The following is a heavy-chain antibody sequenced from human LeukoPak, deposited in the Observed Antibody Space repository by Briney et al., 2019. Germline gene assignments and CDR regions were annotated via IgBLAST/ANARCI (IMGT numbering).Heavy chain of an antibody. Sequence: GGSLRLSCAASGFTFSSYAMSWVRQAPGKGLEWVSAISGSGGSTYYADSVKGRFTISRDNAKNSLYLQMNSLRAEDTAVYYCARVDYSSGWYYFDYWGQGTLVTVSS. V-gene: IGHV3-23*01. CDR3: ARVDYSSGWYYFDY. J-gene: IGHJ4*02. CDR2: ISGSGGST. D-gene: IGHD6-19*01. CDR1: GFTFSSYA.